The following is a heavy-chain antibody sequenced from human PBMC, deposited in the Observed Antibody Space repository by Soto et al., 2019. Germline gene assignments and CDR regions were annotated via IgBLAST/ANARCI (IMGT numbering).Heavy chain of an antibody. V-gene: IGHV4-34*01. CDR2: SNHSGST. CDR3: ARGRRYSSSWYNWFDP. CDR1: GGSFSGYY. D-gene: IGHD6-13*01. Sequence: SETLSLTCAVYGGSFSGYYWSWIRQPPGKGLEWIGESNHSGSTNYNPSLKSRVTISVDTSKNQFSLKLSSVTAADTAVYYCARGRRYSSSWYNWFDPWGQGTLVTVSS. J-gene: IGHJ5*02.